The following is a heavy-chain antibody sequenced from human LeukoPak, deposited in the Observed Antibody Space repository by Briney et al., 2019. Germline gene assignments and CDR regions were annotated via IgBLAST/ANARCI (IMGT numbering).Heavy chain of an antibody. CDR3: ARDRPALYCSGGSCYPLGDAFDI. J-gene: IGHJ3*02. D-gene: IGHD2-15*01. V-gene: IGHV4-38-2*02. Sequence: SETLSLTCSVSGYSTSSGYYWGWIRQPPGKGLEWIGNIYHDGNTYYNPSLKSRVTISVDTSKNQFSLRLSSVTAADTAVYYCARDRPALYCSGGSCYPLGDAFDIWGQGTMVTVSS. CDR2: IYHDGNT. CDR1: GYSTSSGYY.